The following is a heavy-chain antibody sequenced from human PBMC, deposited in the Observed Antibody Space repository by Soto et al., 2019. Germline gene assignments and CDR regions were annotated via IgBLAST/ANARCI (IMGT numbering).Heavy chain of an antibody. CDR3: ASPTSYDFWSGYGAFDI. V-gene: IGHV3-74*01. CDR1: GFTFSSYW. CDR2: INSDGSST. D-gene: IGHD3-3*01. J-gene: IGHJ3*02. Sequence: EVQLVESGGGLVQPGGSLRLSCAASGFTFSSYWMHWVRQAPGKGLVWVSRINSDGSSTSYADSVKGRFTISRDNAKNTLYLQMNSLRAEDTAVYYCASPTSYDFWSGYGAFDIWGQGTMVTVSS.